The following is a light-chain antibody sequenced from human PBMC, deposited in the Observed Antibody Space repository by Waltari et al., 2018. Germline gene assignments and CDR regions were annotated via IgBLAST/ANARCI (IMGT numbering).Light chain of an antibody. J-gene: IGKJ4*01. CDR1: QSVLSSSDHRNY. CDR2: WAS. V-gene: IGKV4-1*01. Sequence: DIVMTQSPDSLAVSLGERATINCKSSQSVLSSSDHRNYLAWYQQKPGPPPNLLIYWASTRESGVPDRFSGSGSGTDFTLTISSLQAEDVAVYYCQQYYITPLSFGGGTKVEIK. CDR3: QQYYITPLS.